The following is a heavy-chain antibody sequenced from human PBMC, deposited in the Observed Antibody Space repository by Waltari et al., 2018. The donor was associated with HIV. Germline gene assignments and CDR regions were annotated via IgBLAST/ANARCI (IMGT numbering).Heavy chain of an antibody. CDR2: IYRTGTT. CDR1: GSSISSRYS. CDR3: ARDQDYYDSSGYTCYAFDP. V-gene: IGHV4-38-2*02. Sequence: QVRLQESGPGLVKPSETLSLTCSVSGSSISSRYSWGCIRQAPGKGLEWIGSIYRTGTTYYNPSLKSRVSVSLNMSKNQFSLKLSSVTAADTAVYYCARDQDYYDSSGYTCYAFDPWGQGTMVIVSS. J-gene: IGHJ3*01. D-gene: IGHD3-22*01.